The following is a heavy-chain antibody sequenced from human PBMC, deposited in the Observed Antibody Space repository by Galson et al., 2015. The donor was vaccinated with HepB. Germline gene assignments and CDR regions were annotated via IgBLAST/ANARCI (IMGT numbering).Heavy chain of an antibody. D-gene: IGHD2-15*01. V-gene: IGHV3-23*01. CDR1: GFGFDTHA. J-gene: IGHJ6*02. CDR3: ARVKTSDCSGGRCFQRPYFYYYALDV. CDR2: ISGNGDST. Sequence: LRLSCAASGFGFDTHAMSWVRQAPGKGLEWISGISGNGDSTFYGDSVKGRFTVSRDNSKNILFLQMNSLRAEDTGLYYCARVKTSDCSGGRCFQRPYFYYYALDVWGQGTTVTVSS.